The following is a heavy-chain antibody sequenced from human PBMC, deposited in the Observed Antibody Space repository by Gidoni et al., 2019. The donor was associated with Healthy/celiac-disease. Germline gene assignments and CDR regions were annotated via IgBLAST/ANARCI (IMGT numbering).Heavy chain of an antibody. V-gene: IGHV3-33*01. Sequence: QVQLVESGGGVVQPGRSLRLSCAASGFTFSSYGMHWVRQAQGKGLEWVAVIWYDGSNKYEADSVKGRFTISRDNSKNTLYLQMNSLRAEDTAVYYCARDGYYYDSSGYGYYFDYWGQGTLVTVSS. CDR3: ARDGYYYDSSGYGYYFDY. CDR2: IWYDGSNK. D-gene: IGHD3-22*01. CDR1: GFTFSSYG. J-gene: IGHJ4*02.